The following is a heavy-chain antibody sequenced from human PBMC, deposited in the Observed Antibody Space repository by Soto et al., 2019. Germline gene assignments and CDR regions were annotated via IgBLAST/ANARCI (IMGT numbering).Heavy chain of an antibody. D-gene: IGHD2-15*01. J-gene: IGHJ4*02. V-gene: IGHV1-8*01. CDR2: MNANSGDT. CDR3: ARDATSPDC. CDR1: GYAFRSND. Sequence: QVQLVQSGAEVKKPGASVKVSCKASGYAFRSNDITWVRQVAGQGLEWMGWMNANSGDTGYAQKFPGRVSMTRNTSITTAYMELSGLTSEDTAVYYCARDATSPDCWGQGTLVTVSS.